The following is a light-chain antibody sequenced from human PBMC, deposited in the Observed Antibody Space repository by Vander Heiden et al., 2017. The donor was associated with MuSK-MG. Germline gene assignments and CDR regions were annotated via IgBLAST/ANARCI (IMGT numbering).Light chain of an antibody. J-gene: IGKJ2*01. CDR3: QQDDHTQYT. CDR1: KSVLYSSSNMNY. V-gene: IGKV4-1*01. Sequence: DIVITQSPDFLAVSLGAKASISCKFSKSVLYSSSNMNYLAWFQQKPGQPPKLLIYWASTRESGVPDRFSGSGSGTEFTLTSSSLQAEDAAVYYCQQDDHTQYTFGQGTKLEIK. CDR2: WAS.